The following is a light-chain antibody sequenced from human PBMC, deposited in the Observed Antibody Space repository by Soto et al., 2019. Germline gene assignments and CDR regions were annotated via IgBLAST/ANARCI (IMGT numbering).Light chain of an antibody. V-gene: IGKV3-15*01. CDR2: GAS. Sequence: EIVMTQSPPTLSVSPGERATLSCRASQSVSSNLAWYQQKPGQAPRLLIYGASTRATGTPARFSGSGSGTEFTLTISSLQSEDFAVYYCQQYNNWWTFGQGTK. CDR3: QQYNNWWT. CDR1: QSVSSN. J-gene: IGKJ1*01.